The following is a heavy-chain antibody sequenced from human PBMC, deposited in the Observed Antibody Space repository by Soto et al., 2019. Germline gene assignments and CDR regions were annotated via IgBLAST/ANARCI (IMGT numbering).Heavy chain of an antibody. CDR2: INSDGSST. CDR3: AIRASYYDSSRYFDY. D-gene: IGHD3-22*01. V-gene: IGHV3-74*01. Sequence: GGSLRLSCAASGFTFSSYWMHWVRKAPGKGLVWVSRINSDGSSTSYADSVKGRFTISRDNAKNTLYLQMNSLRAEDTAVYYCAIRASYYDSSRYFDYWGQGTLVTVSS. J-gene: IGHJ4*02. CDR1: GFTFSSYW.